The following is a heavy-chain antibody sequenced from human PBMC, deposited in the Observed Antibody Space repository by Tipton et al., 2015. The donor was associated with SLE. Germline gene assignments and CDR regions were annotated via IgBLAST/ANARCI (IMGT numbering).Heavy chain of an antibody. V-gene: IGHV4-31*03. J-gene: IGHJ6*02. D-gene: IGHD3-9*01. CDR1: GGSISSGGYY. CDR3: ARDRYFDYYYGMDV. CDR2: IYCSGST. Sequence: TLSLTCTVSGGSISSGGYYWSWIRQHPGKGLEWIGYIYCSGSTYYNPSLKSRVTISVDTSKNQFSLKLSSVTAADTAVYYCARDRYFDYYYGMDVWGQGTTVTVSS.